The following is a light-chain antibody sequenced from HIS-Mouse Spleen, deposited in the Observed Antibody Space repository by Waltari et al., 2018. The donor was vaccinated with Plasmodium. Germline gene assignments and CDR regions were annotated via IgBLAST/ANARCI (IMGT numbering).Light chain of an antibody. CDR1: SSDVGGYNY. CDR2: EVS. Sequence: QSALTQPPSASGSPGQSVTISCTGTSSDVGGYNYVPWYQPHPGKAPKLMSYEVSKRPSGVPYRFSGSKSGNTASLTVSGLQAEDEADYYCSSYAGSNNLVFGGGTKLTVL. J-gene: IGLJ2*01. V-gene: IGLV2-8*01. CDR3: SSYAGSNNLV.